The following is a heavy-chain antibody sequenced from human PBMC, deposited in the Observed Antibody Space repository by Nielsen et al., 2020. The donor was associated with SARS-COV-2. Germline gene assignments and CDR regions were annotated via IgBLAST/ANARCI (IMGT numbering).Heavy chain of an antibody. D-gene: IGHD2-15*01. J-gene: IGHJ4*02. CDR2: IYYSGST. CDR1: GGSISSSSYY. CDR3: ARGQGYCSGGSCSDY. V-gene: IGHV4-39*07. Sequence: SETLSLTCTVSGGSISSSSYYWGWIRQPPGKGLEWIGSIYYSGSTNYNPSLKSRVTISVDTSKNQFSLKPSSVTAADTAVYYCARGQGYCSGGSCSDYWGQGTLVTVSS.